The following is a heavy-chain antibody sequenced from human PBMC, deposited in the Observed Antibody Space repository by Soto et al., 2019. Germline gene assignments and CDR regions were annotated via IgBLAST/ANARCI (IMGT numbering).Heavy chain of an antibody. CDR1: GYTFTIYG. J-gene: IGHJ6*02. CDR2: ISPDSGNT. Sequence: QVQLVQSGGEVKKPGASVKVSCKASGYTFTIYGINWVRQSPGQGLEWMGWISPDSGNTNYAQKLQGRVTMTTDTSTSTAYMELRSLRSDDTAVYYCARALGYSGYAGMDVWGQGTTVTVSS. CDR3: ARALGYSGYAGMDV. V-gene: IGHV1-18*01. D-gene: IGHD5-12*01.